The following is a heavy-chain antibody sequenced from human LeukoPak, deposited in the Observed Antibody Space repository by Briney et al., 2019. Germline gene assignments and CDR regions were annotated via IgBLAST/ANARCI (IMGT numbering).Heavy chain of an antibody. J-gene: IGHJ5*02. CDR3: ARGAPYYDFWSGYPTHWFDP. CDR1: GGSISSYY. V-gene: IGHV4-59*01. Sequence: PSETLSLTCTVSGGSISSYYWSWIRQPPGKGLEWIGYIYYSGSTNYNPSLKSRVTISVDTSKNQFSLKLSSVTAADTAVYYCARGAPYYDFWSGYPTHWFDPWGQGTLVTVSS. CDR2: IYYSGST. D-gene: IGHD3-3*01.